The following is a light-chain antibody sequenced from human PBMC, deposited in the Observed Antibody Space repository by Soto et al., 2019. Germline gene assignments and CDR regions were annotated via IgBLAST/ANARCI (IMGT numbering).Light chain of an antibody. CDR1: HNINSL. CDR3: RQCFSLPFA. Sequence: DIQLTQSTSSLSASVGDRVTLTCRASHNINSLLNWYQQKPGKAPKVLIYAASKLETGVSSRFSGCGSRTDFTHTISGLQPEDSATYYCRQCFSLPFACGPGPKVHIE. CDR2: AAS. J-gene: IGKJ3*01. V-gene: IGKV1-39*01.